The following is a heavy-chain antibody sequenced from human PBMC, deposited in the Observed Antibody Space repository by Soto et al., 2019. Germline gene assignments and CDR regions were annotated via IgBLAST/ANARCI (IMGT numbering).Heavy chain of an antibody. CDR3: ARLGDYGDYYFDY. V-gene: IGHV4-39*01. CDR1: GGSSSSSSYY. Sequence: SETLSLTCAVSGGSSSSSSYYWGWIRQPPGKGLEWIGSIYYSGSTYYNPSLKSRVTISVDTSKNQFSLKLGSVTAADTAVYYCARLGDYGDYYFDYWGQGTLVTVSS. CDR2: IYYSGST. D-gene: IGHD4-17*01. J-gene: IGHJ4*02.